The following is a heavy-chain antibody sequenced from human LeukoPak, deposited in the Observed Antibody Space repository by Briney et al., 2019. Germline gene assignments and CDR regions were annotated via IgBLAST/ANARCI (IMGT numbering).Heavy chain of an antibody. Sequence: SQTLSLTCAVSGDSISRGGYSWSWIRQSPGKGLVLVASISYSGATFYYPSLKSRLTISKDTSKNHFSLELSSVTAADTALYYCARSVFTGAYPDFFDFWGQGALVTVSS. CDR2: ISYSGAT. J-gene: IGHJ4*02. CDR3: ARSVFTGAYPDFFDF. CDR1: GDSISRGGYS. V-gene: IGHV4-30-4*07.